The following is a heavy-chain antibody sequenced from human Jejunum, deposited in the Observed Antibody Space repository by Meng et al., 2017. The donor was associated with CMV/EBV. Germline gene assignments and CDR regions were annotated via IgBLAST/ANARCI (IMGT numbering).Heavy chain of an antibody. CDR2: VSWDGGHT. V-gene: IGHV3-43D*03. CDR1: TFVDYS. CDR3: AKTDSDTAMGVYYFHS. Sequence: TFVDYSMPSVRQSPVYGLELLSYVSWDGGHTYYTDSVKGRFTISRDNSKNSLYLQMHSLRVEDTAFYYCAKTDSDTAMGVYYFHSWGQGTRVTVSS. J-gene: IGHJ4*02. D-gene: IGHD5-18*01.